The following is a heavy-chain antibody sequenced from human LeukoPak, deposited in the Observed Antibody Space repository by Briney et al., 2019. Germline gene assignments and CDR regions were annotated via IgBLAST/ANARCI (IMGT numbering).Heavy chain of an antibody. J-gene: IGHJ4*02. CDR3: AKGRGPYYFDY. Sequence: SETLSLTCAVYGGSFSGYYWSWLRQPPGKGLEGIGEINHSGSTNYNPSLKSRVTISVDTSKNQFSLKLSSVTAADTAVYYCAKGRGPYYFDYWRQGTLVTVSS. V-gene: IGHV4-34*01. CDR1: GGSFSGYY. CDR2: INHSGST.